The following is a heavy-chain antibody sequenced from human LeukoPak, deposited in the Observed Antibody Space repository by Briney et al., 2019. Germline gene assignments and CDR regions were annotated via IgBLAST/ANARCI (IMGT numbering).Heavy chain of an antibody. D-gene: IGHD3-9*01. CDR1: GGSISSSSYY. CDR2: IYYSGST. CDR3: AGTITYYDILTGYSVAETSFDY. Sequence: PSETLSPTCTVSGGSISSSSYYWGWIRQPPGKGLEWIGSIYYSGSTYYNPSLKSRVTISVDTPKNQFSLKLSSVTAADTAVYYCAGTITYYDILTGYSVAETSFDYWGQGTLVTVSS. J-gene: IGHJ4*02. V-gene: IGHV4-39*01.